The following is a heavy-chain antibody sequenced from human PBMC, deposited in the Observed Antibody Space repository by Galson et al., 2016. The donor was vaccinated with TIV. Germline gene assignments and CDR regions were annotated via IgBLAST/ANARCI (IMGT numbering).Heavy chain of an antibody. D-gene: IGHD3-3*01. V-gene: IGHV3-30*02. CDR2: VRYDGSHK. J-gene: IGHJ6*02. Sequence: SLRLSCAASGFTFSTYVMHWVRQAPGKGLEWVAFVRYDGSHKNYADSVKGRFTISRDNSKYTLYLQMNSLRAEDTAVYYCAKGMAIFGVIPPWGGMDVWGQGTPVT. CDR3: AKGMAIFGVIPPWGGMDV. CDR1: GFTFSTYV.